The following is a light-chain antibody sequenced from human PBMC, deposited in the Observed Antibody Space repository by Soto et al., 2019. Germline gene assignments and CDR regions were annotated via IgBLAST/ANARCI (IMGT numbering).Light chain of an antibody. CDR3: QQYYSYEWT. CDR1: QNVLYSSKNRNY. J-gene: IGKJ1*01. Sequence: DIVMTQSPDSLAVSLGERASINCKSSQNVLYSSKNRNYLAWYQQKPGQPPKLLIYWASSRESGVPDRFSGSGSGTDFTLTISSLQDEDVELYYCQQYYSYEWTLGQGTKVDIK. V-gene: IGKV4-1*01. CDR2: WAS.